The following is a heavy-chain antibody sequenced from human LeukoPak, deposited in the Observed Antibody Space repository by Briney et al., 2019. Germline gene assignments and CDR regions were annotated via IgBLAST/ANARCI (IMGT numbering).Heavy chain of an antibody. Sequence: GGSLRLSCAASGFTFSSYAITWVRQAPGRGLEWVSTITGGGTGTYYAASVEGRFAISRDNSKNMLFLQMHSLSADDTAVYYCARGAAAGKVEWFDPWGQGTLVTVSS. D-gene: IGHD6-13*01. CDR3: ARGAAAGKVEWFDP. V-gene: IGHV3-23*01. CDR1: GFTFSSYA. J-gene: IGHJ5*02. CDR2: ITGGGTGT.